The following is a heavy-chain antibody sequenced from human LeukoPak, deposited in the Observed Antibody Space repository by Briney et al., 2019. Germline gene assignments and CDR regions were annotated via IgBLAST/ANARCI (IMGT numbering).Heavy chain of an antibody. CDR2: IYHSGST. Sequence: SETLSLTCADSGGSISSSNWWSWVRQPPGKGLEWIGEIYHSGSTNYNPSLKSRVTISVDKSKNQFSLKLSSVTAADTAVYYCARGWRQQLVLKEYYFDYWGQGTLVTVSS. CDR3: ARGWRQQLVLKEYYFDY. J-gene: IGHJ4*02. CDR1: GGSISSSNW. D-gene: IGHD6-13*01. V-gene: IGHV4-4*02.